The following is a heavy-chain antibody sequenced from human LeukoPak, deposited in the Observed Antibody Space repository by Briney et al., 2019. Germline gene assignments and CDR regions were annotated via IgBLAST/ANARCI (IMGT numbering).Heavy chain of an antibody. Sequence: APVTVSCKASGYTFTSYAMHWVRQAPGQRLEWMGWINAGNGNTKYSQKFQGRVTITRDTSTSTAYMELSSLRSEDTAVYYCARGRYCTNGVCLGPPSFDYWGQGTLVTVSS. J-gene: IGHJ4*02. D-gene: IGHD2-8*01. V-gene: IGHV1-3*01. CDR3: ARGRYCTNGVCLGPPSFDY. CDR1: GYTFTSYA. CDR2: INAGNGNT.